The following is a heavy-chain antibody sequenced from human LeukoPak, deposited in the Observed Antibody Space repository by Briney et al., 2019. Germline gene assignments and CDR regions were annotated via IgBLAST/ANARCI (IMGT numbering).Heavy chain of an antibody. CDR3: ARVANSMIRGITYFDY. Sequence: PSETLSLTCTVSGGSISISSYYWGWIRQPPGKRLEWIGSIHYGGSTHDNPSLRSRVTISVDTSNNQFSLRLGSVTAADTAFYYCARVANSMIRGITYFDYWGQGALVTVSS. D-gene: IGHD3-10*01. V-gene: IGHV4-39*01. CDR1: GGSISISSYY. J-gene: IGHJ4*02. CDR2: IHYGGST.